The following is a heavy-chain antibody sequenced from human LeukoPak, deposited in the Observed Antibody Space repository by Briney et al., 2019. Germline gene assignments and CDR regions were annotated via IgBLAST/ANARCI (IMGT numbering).Heavy chain of an antibody. V-gene: IGHV1-2*02. J-gene: IGHJ4*02. CDR3: ARGLWYYYDSSGFLGY. Sequence: ASVKVSFKASGYTFTGYYMHWVRQAPGQGLEWMGWINPNSGGTNYAQKFQGRVTMTRDTSISTAYMELSRLRSDDTAVYYCARGLWYYYDSSGFLGYWGQGTLVTVSS. CDR1: GYTFTGYY. D-gene: IGHD3-22*01. CDR2: INPNSGGT.